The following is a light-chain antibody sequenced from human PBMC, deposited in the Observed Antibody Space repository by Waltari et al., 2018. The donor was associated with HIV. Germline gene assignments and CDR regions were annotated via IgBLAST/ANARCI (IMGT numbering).Light chain of an antibody. Sequence: QSVLTQPPSVSGAPGQRVTISCTGRSSHIGAGYDVHWYKQLPGTAPKLLIYGTSNRPAGVPDRFSASKSGTSASLAITGLQAEDEADYYCQSYDSSLSGKVFGGGTKLTVL. CDR3: QSYDSSLSGKV. CDR1: SSHIGAGYD. CDR2: GTS. V-gene: IGLV1-40*01. J-gene: IGLJ3*02.